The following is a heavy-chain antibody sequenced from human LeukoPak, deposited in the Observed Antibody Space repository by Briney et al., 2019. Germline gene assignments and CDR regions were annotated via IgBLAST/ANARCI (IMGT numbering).Heavy chain of an antibody. V-gene: IGHV3-33*01. J-gene: IGHJ5*02. CDR1: GFTFSSYG. CDR2: IWYDGSNK. CDR3: ARDSPISCSGGSCQNWFDP. D-gene: IGHD2-15*01. Sequence: PGGSLRLSCAASGFTFSSYGMHWVRQAPGKGLEWVAVIWYDGSNKYYADSVKGRFTISRDNSKNTLYLQMNSLRAEDTAVYYCARDSPISCSGGSCQNWFDPWGQGTLVTVSS.